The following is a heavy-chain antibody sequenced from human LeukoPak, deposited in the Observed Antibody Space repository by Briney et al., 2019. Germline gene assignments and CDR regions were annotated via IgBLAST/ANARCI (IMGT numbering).Heavy chain of an antibody. CDR2: ISSNGGIT. CDR1: GFTFSSYA. V-gene: IGHV3-64*01. D-gene: IGHD6-13*01. Sequence: GGSLRLSGAASGFTFSSYAMHWVRQAPGKGLEYVSAISSNGGITYYANSVEGRFTISRDNSKNTLYLQMGSLRAEDMAVYYCARDQLVLSYYYGMDVWGQGTTVAVSS. J-gene: IGHJ6*02. CDR3: ARDQLVLSYYYGMDV.